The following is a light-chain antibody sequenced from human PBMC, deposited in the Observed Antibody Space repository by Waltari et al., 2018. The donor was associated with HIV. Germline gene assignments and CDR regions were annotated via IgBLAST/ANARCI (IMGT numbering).Light chain of an antibody. CDR2: EVT. CDR3: CSYARSSTFYV. Sequence: QSALTQPPSVSGSPGQSITISCTGTSSDVGSYNLVSWYQHHPGKAPKLMIYEVTKRPSGISDRFSGSKSGNTASLTISGLQAEDEADYYCCSYARSSTFYVFGTGTKVTVL. CDR1: SSDVGSYNL. V-gene: IGLV2-23*02. J-gene: IGLJ1*01.